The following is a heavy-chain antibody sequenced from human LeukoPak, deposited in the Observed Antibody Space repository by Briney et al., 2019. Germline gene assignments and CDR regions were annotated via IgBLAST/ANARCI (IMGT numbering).Heavy chain of an antibody. CDR1: GGSFSGYY. J-gene: IGHJ4*02. V-gene: IGHV4-34*01. Sequence: SETLSLTCAVYGGSFSGYYWSWIRQPPGKGLECIGEINHSGSTNYNPSLKSRVTISVDTSKNQFSLKLSSVTAADTAVYYCARVELGYYYDYWGQGTLVTVSS. D-gene: IGHD3-22*01. CDR2: INHSGST. CDR3: ARVELGYYYDY.